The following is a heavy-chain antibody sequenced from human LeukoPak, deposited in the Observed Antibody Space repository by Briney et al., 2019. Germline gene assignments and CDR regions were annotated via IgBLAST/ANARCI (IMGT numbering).Heavy chain of an antibody. V-gene: IGHV3-30-3*01. D-gene: IGHD5-18*01. CDR1: GFTFSSYA. CDR2: ISYDGSNK. Sequence: GRSLRLSCAASGFTFSSYAMHWVRQAPGKGLEWVAGISYDGSNKYYADSVKGRFTISRDNSKNTLYLQMNSLRAEDTAVYYCARETARYSYGYVVGLDYWGQGTLVTVSS. CDR3: ARETARYSYGYVVGLDY. J-gene: IGHJ4*02.